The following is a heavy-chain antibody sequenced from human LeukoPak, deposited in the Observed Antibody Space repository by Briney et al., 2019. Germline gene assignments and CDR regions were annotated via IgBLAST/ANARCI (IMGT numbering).Heavy chain of an antibody. CDR3: ARQYISGQWYFDY. CDR1: GFMFSKAW. V-gene: IGHV3-15*01. Sequence: GGSLRLSCVASGFMFSKAWMSWVRQAPGKGLEWVGRIKENSVGGTTDYAAPVKGRFSISRDDSKNTVYLEMNSLIPEDTAVYYCARQYISGQWYFDYWGQGTLVTVSS. J-gene: IGHJ4*02. D-gene: IGHD5-18*01. CDR2: IKENSVGGTT.